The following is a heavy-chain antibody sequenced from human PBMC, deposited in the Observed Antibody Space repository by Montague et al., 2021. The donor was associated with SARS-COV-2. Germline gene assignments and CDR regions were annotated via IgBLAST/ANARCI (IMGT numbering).Heavy chain of an antibody. D-gene: IGHD5-12*01. CDR2: ITSNSRYI. V-gene: IGHV3-21*01. Sequence: SLRLSCAASGFSSSTYTMNWVRLAPGRGLEWVASITSNSRYIYYKDSLKGRFTVSRDNAKGSLFLQMDNLRADDTAVYYCARELDNGYDFAYWGQGTLVSVSS. CDR1: GFSSSTYT. CDR3: ARELDNGYDFAY. J-gene: IGHJ4*02.